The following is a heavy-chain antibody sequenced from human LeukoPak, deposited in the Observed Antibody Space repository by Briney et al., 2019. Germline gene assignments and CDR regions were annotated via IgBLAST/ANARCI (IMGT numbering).Heavy chain of an antibody. D-gene: IGHD3-10*01. V-gene: IGHV1-46*01. CDR3: ARDFDPGSGSYYNKNLFDP. CDR2: INPSGGST. J-gene: IGHJ5*02. Sequence: ASEKVSCKASGYTFTSYYMHWVRQAPRQGLEWMGIINPSGGSTSYAQKLQGRVTMTGDTSTSTVYMELSSLRSEDTAVYYCARDFDPGSGSYYNKNLFDPWGQGTLVTVSS. CDR1: GYTFTSYY.